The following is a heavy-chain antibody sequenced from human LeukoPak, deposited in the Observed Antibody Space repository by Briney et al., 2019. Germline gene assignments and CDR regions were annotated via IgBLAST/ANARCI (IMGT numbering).Heavy chain of an antibody. J-gene: IGHJ3*02. CDR3: ARPGITAFDI. Sequence: GGSLRLSCVASGFTLNSHNINWVRQAPGKGLEWVSHISSSGSITYYGDSVEGRITISRDNAKNSVSLYMNSLRAEDSAVYYCARPGITAFDIWGQGTMVTVSS. CDR2: ISSSGSIT. D-gene: IGHD3-10*01. V-gene: IGHV3-48*01. CDR1: GFTLNSHN.